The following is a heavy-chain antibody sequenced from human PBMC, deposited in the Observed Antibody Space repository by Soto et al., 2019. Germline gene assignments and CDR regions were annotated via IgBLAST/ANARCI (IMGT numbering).Heavy chain of an antibody. D-gene: IGHD6-6*01. CDR1: GFTVSSNY. CDR2: IYSGGST. Sequence: EVQLVESGGGLVQPGGSLRLSCAASGFTVSSNYMSWVRQAPGKGLEWVSVIYSGGSTYYADSVKGRFTISRHNSKNTLYRQMNSLRAEDTAVYYCAREVVHYYYGMDVWGQGTTVTVSS. J-gene: IGHJ6*02. V-gene: IGHV3-53*04. CDR3: AREVVHYYYGMDV.